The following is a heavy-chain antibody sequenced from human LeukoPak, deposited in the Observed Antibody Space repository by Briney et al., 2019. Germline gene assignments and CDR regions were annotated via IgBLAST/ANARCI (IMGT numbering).Heavy chain of an antibody. CDR3: ARGRRIAARIWFDP. CDR2: MNPNSGNT. J-gene: IGHJ5*02. V-gene: IGHV1-8*01. Sequence: ASVKVSCKASGYTFTSYDINWVRQATGQGLEWMGWMNPNSGNTGYAQEFQGRVTMTRNTSISTAYMELSSLRSEDTAVYYCARGRRIAARIWFDPWGQGTLVTVSS. CDR1: GYTFTSYD. D-gene: IGHD6-6*01.